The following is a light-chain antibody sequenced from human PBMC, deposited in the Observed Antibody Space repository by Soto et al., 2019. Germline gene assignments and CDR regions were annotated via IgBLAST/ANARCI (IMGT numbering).Light chain of an antibody. CDR3: SSHTSVNTRV. J-gene: IGLJ1*01. CDR2: EVT. CDR1: SGDVGTYDY. V-gene: IGLV2-14*01. Sequence: QSALTQPASVSGSPGQSIAISCTGTSGDVGTYDYVSWYQQYPDKAPKLIIYEVTQRPSGVSNRFSGSKSGNTASLTISGLQAEDEADYYCSSHTSVNTRVFGTGTKLTVL.